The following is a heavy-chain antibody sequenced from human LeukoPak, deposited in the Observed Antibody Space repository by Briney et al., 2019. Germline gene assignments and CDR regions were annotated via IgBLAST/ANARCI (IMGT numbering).Heavy chain of an antibody. D-gene: IGHD3-10*01. CDR3: AKDGVWFGELFRSEYFQH. J-gene: IGHJ1*01. CDR2: IKQDGSEK. CDR1: GFTFSSYW. Sequence: PGGSLRLSCAASGFTFSSYWMSWVRQAPGKGLEWVANIKQDGSEKYYVDSVKGRFTISRDNAKNSLYLQMNSLRAEDTAVYYCAKDGVWFGELFRSEYFQHWGQGTLVTVSS. V-gene: IGHV3-7*01.